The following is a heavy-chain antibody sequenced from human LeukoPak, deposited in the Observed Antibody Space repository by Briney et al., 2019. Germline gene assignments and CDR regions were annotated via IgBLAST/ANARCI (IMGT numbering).Heavy chain of an antibody. D-gene: IGHD3-22*01. V-gene: IGHV3-23*01. J-gene: IGHJ4*02. Sequence: PGGSLRLSCAASGFTFSSYAMSWVRQAPGKGLEWVSAISGSGGSTYCADSVKGRFTISRDNSKNTLYLQMNSLRAEDTAVYYCAKDKGLGYYDSRETGGFFDYWGQGTLVTVSS. CDR2: ISGSGGST. CDR1: GFTFSSYA. CDR3: AKDKGLGYYDSRETGGFFDY.